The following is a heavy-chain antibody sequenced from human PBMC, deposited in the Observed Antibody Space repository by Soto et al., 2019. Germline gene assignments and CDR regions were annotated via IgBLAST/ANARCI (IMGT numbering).Heavy chain of an antibody. V-gene: IGHV1-69*08. CDR1: GGTFSSYT. D-gene: IGHD2-15*01. CDR2: IIPILGIA. CDR3: AREGYCSGGSCYDYYYGMDV. J-gene: IGHJ6*02. Sequence: QVQLVQSGAEVKKPGSSVKVSCKASGGTFSSYTISWVRQAPGQGLEWMGRIIPILGIANYAQKFQGRVTITADKSTGTSYMELSSLRSEDTAVYYCAREGYCSGGSCYDYYYGMDVWGQGTPVTVSS.